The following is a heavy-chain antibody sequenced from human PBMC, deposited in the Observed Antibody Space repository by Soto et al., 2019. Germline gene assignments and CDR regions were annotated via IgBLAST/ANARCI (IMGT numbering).Heavy chain of an antibody. D-gene: IGHD3-10*01. J-gene: IGHJ4*02. Sequence: EVQLVESGGGLVQPGRSLRLSCTGSGFTFGDYFMNWIRQAPGKGLEWVGFIRSESYGGTTEYAASVKGRVTISRDDSKSTAYLQINSLKTENTAVYYCTRVGAGYISGMDCWGQGTLVSVSS. CDR1: GFTFGDYF. V-gene: IGHV3-49*03. CDR3: TRVGAGYISGMDC. CDR2: IRSESYGGTT.